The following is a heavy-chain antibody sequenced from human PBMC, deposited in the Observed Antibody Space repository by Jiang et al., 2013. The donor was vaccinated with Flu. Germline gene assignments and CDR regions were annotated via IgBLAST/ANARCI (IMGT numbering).Heavy chain of an antibody. CDR2: ISYDGSNK. CDR3: AKAVGTYGSGSYKGIGFDY. V-gene: IGHV3-30*18. D-gene: IGHD3-10*01. Sequence: RLSCAASGFTFSSYGMHWVRQAPGKGLEWVAVISYDGSNKYYADSVKGRFTISRDNSKNTLYLQMNSLRAEDTAVYYCAKAVGTYGSGSYKGIGFDYWGQGTLVTVSS. J-gene: IGHJ4*02. CDR1: GFTFSSYG.